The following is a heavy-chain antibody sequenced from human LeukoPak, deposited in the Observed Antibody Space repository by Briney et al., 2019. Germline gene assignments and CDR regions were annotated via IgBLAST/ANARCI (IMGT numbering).Heavy chain of an antibody. V-gene: IGHV3-33*06. J-gene: IGHJ4*02. CDR3: AKAPGGVAAELDY. D-gene: IGHD6-13*01. Sequence: GRSLRLSCAASGFTFSSYGMHWVRQAPGKGLEWVAVIWYDGSNKYYADSVKGRFTISRDNSKNTLYLQMNSLRAEDTAVYYCAKAPGGVAAELDYWGQGTLVTVSS. CDR2: IWYDGSNK. CDR1: GFTFSSYG.